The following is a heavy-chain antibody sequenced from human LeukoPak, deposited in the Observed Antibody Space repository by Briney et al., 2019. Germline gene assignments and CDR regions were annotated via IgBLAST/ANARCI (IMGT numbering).Heavy chain of an antibody. Sequence: SETLSLTCAVYGGSFSGYYWSWIRQPPGKGLEWIGEINHSGSTNSNPSLKSRVTVSVDTSKNLFSLKLSSVTAADTAVYYCASLPYAYYDFWSGYFPQIFDYWGQGTLVTVSS. J-gene: IGHJ4*02. D-gene: IGHD3-3*01. CDR2: INHSGST. V-gene: IGHV4-34*01. CDR3: ASLPYAYYDFWSGYFPQIFDY. CDR1: GGSFSGYY.